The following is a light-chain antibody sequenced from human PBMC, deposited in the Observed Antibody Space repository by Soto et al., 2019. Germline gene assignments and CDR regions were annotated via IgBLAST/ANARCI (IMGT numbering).Light chain of an antibody. Sequence: EVVLTQSPGTLSLSPGERATLPCRASQSVGNNYLAWYQQKPGQAPRLLIYGASTRATGIPARFSGSGSGTGFTLTISSLQSEDFAVYYCQQYDNWPPYTFGQGTKLEIK. CDR1: QSVGNN. V-gene: IGKV3D-15*01. J-gene: IGKJ2*01. CDR3: QQYDNWPPYT. CDR2: GAS.